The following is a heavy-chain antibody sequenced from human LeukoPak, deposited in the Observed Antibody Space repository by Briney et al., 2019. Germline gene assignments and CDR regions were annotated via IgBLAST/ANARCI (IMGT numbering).Heavy chain of an antibody. V-gene: IGHV3-23*01. J-gene: IGHJ5*02. D-gene: IGHD3-10*01. Sequence: GGSLRLSCAASGFTFSSYAMSWVRQAPGKGLEWVSAISGSGGSTYYADSVKGRFTISRDNSKSTLYLQMNSLRAKDTAVYYCAKDSGSYYRSPTWGQGTLVTVSS. CDR2: ISGSGGST. CDR1: GFTFSSYA. CDR3: AKDSGSYYRSPT.